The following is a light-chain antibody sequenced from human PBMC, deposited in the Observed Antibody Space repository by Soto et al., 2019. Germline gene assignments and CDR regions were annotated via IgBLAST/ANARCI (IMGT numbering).Light chain of an antibody. CDR2: DAS. CDR1: QSVSSY. J-gene: IGKJ4*01. Sequence: DIIFTQSPATLSLSPGERATLSCRASQSVSSYLGWYQQKPGQAPRLLIYDASRRATGIPARFSGSGSGTDFTLTISSLEPEDIAVYYCQQRSDWPLTFGGGTKV. V-gene: IGKV3-11*01. CDR3: QQRSDWPLT.